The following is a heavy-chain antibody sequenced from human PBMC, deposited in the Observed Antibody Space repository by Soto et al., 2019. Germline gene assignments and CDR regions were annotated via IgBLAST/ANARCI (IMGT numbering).Heavy chain of an antibody. CDR3: ARGPYNYVWGSDPPHFAY. V-gene: IGHV3-23*01. D-gene: IGHD3-16*02. J-gene: IGHJ4*01. Sequence: PVVSLRVSCGAAGVTCSTYAMNWVRQTPGKGLEWLSSISGSTGTTCYADSVKGRFAISRDNAKNSLYLQMNSLRAEDTAVYYCARGPYNYVWGSDPPHFAYWGHGTLVTVSS. CDR2: ISGSTGTT. CDR1: GVTCSTYA.